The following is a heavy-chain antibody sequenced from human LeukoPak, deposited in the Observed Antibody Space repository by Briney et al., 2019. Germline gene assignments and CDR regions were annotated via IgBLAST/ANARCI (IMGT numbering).Heavy chain of an antibody. CDR2: ISSSSSYI. D-gene: IGHD5-12*01. Sequence: VKPGGSLRLSCAASGFTFSSYSMNWVRQAPGKGLEWVSSISSSSSYIYYADSVKGRFTISRDNAKNSLYLQMNSLRAEDTAVYYCASTSRGYSGYDYVPDAFDIWGQGTMVTVSS. J-gene: IGHJ3*02. CDR1: GFTFSSYS. CDR3: ASTSRGYSGYDYVPDAFDI. V-gene: IGHV3-21*01.